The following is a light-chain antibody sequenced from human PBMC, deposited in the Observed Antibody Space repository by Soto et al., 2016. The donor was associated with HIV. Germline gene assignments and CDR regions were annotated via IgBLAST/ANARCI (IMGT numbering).Light chain of an antibody. J-gene: IGLJ2*01. CDR1: NIETKI. CDR3: QVWDTTGHHVV. Sequence: ELTQPPSVSVAPGKTATITCGGNNIETKIVNWHQHRPGQAPVLVLYHDSDRPSGIPERFSGSNSGDTATLTISRVEAGDEADYYCQVWDTTGHHVVFGGGTKLTVL. CDR2: HDS. V-gene: IGLV3-21*04.